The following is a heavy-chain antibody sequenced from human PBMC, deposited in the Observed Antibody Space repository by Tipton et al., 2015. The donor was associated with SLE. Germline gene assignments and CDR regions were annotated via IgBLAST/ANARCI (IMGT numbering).Heavy chain of an antibody. CDR2: ISYDGSNK. J-gene: IGHJ3*02. CDR3: APLGGYCSSTSCYDAFDI. D-gene: IGHD2-2*01. V-gene: IGHV3-30*04. CDR1: GFTFSSYA. Sequence: QLVQSGGGVVQPGRSLRLSCAASGFTFSSYAMHWVRQAPGKGLEWVAVISYDGSNKYYADSVKGRFTISRDNSKNTLYLQMNSLRAEDTAVYYCAPLGGYCSSTSCYDAFDIWGQGTMVTVSS.